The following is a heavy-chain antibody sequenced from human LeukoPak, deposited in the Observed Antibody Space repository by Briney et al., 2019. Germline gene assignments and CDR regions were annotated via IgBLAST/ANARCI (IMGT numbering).Heavy chain of an antibody. J-gene: IGHJ4*02. CDR2: ISSSSSTI. V-gene: IGHV3-48*04. CDR1: GFTFSSYS. CDR3: ARDEIELPPIAAAGLYDY. D-gene: IGHD6-13*01. Sequence: GGSLRLSCAASGFTFSSYSMNWVRQAPGKGLEWVSYISSSSSTIYYADSVKGRFTISRDNAKNSLYLQMNSLRAEDTAVYYCARDEIELPPIAAAGLYDYWGQGTLVTVSS.